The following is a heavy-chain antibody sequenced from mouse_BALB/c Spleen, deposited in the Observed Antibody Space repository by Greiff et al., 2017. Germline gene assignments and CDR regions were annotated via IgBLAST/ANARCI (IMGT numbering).Heavy chain of an antibody. D-gene: IGHD2-4*01. V-gene: IGHV5-6-3*01. CDR3: ARGYDYDDLAWFAY. CDR2: INSNGGST. J-gene: IGHJ3*01. Sequence: EVKVVESGGGLVQPGGSLKLSCAASGFTFSSYGMSWVRQTPDKRLELVATINSNGGSTYYPDSVKGRFTISRDNAKNTLYLQMSSLKSEDTAMYYCARGYDYDDLAWFAYWGQGTLVTVSA. CDR1: GFTFSSYG.